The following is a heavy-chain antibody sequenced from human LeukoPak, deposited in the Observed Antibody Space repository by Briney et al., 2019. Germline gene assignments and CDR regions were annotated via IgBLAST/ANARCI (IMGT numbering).Heavy chain of an antibody. D-gene: IGHD6-19*01. J-gene: IGHJ4*02. CDR1: GFTFSSYW. CDR2: IKQDGSEK. V-gene: IGHV3-7*01. Sequence: PGGSLRLSCAASGFTFSSYWMSWVRQAPGKGLEWVANIKQDGSEKYYVDSVKGRFTISRDNAKNSLYLQMNSLRAEDTAVYYCARGLREAVAGTYFDYWGQGTLVTVSS. CDR3: ARGLREAVAGTYFDY.